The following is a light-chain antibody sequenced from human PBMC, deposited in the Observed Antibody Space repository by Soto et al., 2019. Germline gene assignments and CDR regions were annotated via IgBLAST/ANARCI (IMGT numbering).Light chain of an antibody. Sequence: QSALTQPASVSGSPGQSITISCTGTSSDIGGYNYVSWYQQHPGKAPQLMIYDVSNRPSGLSNRFSGSKSGNTASLTISGLQADDAADYYCSSDATSSTVVFGGGTKLTVL. CDR1: SSDIGGYNY. V-gene: IGLV2-14*03. CDR2: DVS. CDR3: SSDATSSTVV. J-gene: IGLJ2*01.